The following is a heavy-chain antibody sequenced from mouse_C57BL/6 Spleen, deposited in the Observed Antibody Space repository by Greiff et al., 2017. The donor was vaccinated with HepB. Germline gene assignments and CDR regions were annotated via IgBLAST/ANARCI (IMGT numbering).Heavy chain of an antibody. CDR3: ARVGTYHTWFAY. V-gene: IGHV3-6*01. Sequence: EVQLMESGPGLVKPSQSLSLTCSVTGYSITSGYYWNWIRQFPGNKLEWMGYISYDGSNNYNPSLKNRIPITRDTSKNQFFLKLNSVTTEDTATYYCARVGTYHTWFAYWGQGTLVTVSA. CDR2: ISYDGSN. CDR1: GYSITSGYY. D-gene: IGHD2-12*01. J-gene: IGHJ3*01.